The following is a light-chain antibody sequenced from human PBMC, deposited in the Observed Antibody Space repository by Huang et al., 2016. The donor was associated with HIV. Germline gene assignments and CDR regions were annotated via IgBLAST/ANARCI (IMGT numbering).Light chain of an antibody. Sequence: IVMTQSPDSLAVSLGETATINCKSSQSLLFRSNNKNYLAWYQQKPGQTPTLLMSWASTRGSGVPSRFSGGGSGTDFTLTINSLQAEDVAVYFCQQYFDVPWTFGRGTKVEIK. CDR1: QSLLFRSNNKNY. CDR2: WAS. V-gene: IGKV4-1*01. CDR3: QQYFDVPWT. J-gene: IGKJ1*01.